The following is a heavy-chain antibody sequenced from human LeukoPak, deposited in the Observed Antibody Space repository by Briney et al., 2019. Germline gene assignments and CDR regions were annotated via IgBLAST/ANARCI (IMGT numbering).Heavy chain of an antibody. V-gene: IGHV4-61*02. Sequence: PSETLSLTCTVSGGSISSGTYYWSWIRQPAGKGLEWIGRIYTRGSSHYNPSLKSRVTMSADTSENQFSLTLTSVTAADTAVYYCARGSWDSSAWWVDYWGQGILVTVSS. CDR1: GGSISSGTYY. CDR3: ARGSWDSSAWWVDY. D-gene: IGHD6-19*01. J-gene: IGHJ4*02. CDR2: IYTRGSS.